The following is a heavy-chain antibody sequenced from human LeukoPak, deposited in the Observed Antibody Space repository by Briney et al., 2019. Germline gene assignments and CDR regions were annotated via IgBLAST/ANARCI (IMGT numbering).Heavy chain of an antibody. Sequence: GASVKVSCKASGYTFTVYYMHWVRQAPEQGLEWMGWINPNSGGTNYAQKFQGRVTVTRDTSISTAYMELSSLRSDDTAVYYCTRGETGRDSSGYFGYWGQGTLVTVSS. V-gene: IGHV1-2*02. CDR2: INPNSGGT. CDR3: TRGETGRDSSGYFGY. CDR1: GYTFTVYY. D-gene: IGHD3-22*01. J-gene: IGHJ4*02.